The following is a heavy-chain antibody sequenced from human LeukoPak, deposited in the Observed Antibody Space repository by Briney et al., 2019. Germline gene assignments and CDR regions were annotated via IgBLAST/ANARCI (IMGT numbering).Heavy chain of an antibody. CDR1: GFTFSGSA. Sequence: GGSLRLSCAASGFTFSGSAMHWVRQASGQGLEWVGRIRSKANSYATAYAASVKGRFTISRDDSKSTAYLQMNSLKTEDTAVYYCTRPYCGSTSCYEGYWGQGTLVTVSS. J-gene: IGHJ4*02. V-gene: IGHV3-73*01. CDR3: TRPYCGSTSCYEGY. CDR2: IRSKANSYAT. D-gene: IGHD2-2*01.